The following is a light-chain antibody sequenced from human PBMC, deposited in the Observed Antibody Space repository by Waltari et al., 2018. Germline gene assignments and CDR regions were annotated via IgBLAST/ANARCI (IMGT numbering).Light chain of an antibody. CDR1: QGISTW. V-gene: IGKV1-12*01. Sequence: DIQMTQSPSSVSASVGDRVTITCRASQGISTWLGWYQQKPGKAPKPLIYAAYSLQSGVPSRFSGSGSGTEFTLTISSLQPEDFATYYCQQANSLPLFGGGTKVEIK. J-gene: IGKJ4*01. CDR3: QQANSLPL. CDR2: AAY.